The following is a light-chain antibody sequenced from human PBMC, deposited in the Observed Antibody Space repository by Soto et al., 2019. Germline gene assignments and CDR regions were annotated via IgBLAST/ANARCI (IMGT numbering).Light chain of an antibody. V-gene: IGKV1-5*03. J-gene: IGKJ1*01. CDR2: KAS. CDR1: KSISIW. CDR3: KQYNSXSTT. Sequence: DIQMTQSPSTLSASVGDRFTITCRASKSISIWLAWYQKKPGKAPKLLIYKASSLESGVPSRFSGSGSGTEFTPTISSLQPDDFATYYFKQYNSXSTTFGQGTKV.